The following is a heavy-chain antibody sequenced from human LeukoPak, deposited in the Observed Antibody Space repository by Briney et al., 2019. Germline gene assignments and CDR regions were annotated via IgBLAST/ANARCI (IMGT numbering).Heavy chain of an antibody. CDR2: VHKSGST. Sequence: PSETLSLTCAVSTDSITSSWWSWVRQPPGKGLEWIGEVHKSGSTNYYPSLQSRATISIDKSKNQIALELTSVTAADTAVYYCAKEIVGAPTPGAYWGQGILVTVSS. J-gene: IGHJ4*02. V-gene: IGHV4-4*02. CDR1: TDSITSSW. D-gene: IGHD1-26*01. CDR3: AKEIVGAPTPGAY.